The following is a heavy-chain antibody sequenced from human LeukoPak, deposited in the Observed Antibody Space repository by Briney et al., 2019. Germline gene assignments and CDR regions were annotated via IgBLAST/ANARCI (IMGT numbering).Heavy chain of an antibody. CDR3: AREGPHIGYCSGTRCYRVKYGLDV. D-gene: IGHD2-2*01. J-gene: IGHJ6*02. CDR2: IIPVLDIS. Sequence: SVKVSCKASGGSFTTFAINWVRQAPGQGLEWMGRIIPVLDISNYAQRFQGRVTITADKSTTTAYMELSSLRSEDTAVYYCAREGPHIGYCSGTRCYRVKYGLDVWGQGTTVTVSS. CDR1: GGSFTTFA. V-gene: IGHV1-69*04.